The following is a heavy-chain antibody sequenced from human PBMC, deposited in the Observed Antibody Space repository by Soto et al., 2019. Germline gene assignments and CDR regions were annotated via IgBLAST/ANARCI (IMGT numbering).Heavy chain of an antibody. J-gene: IGHJ6*02. CDR2: IYYSGAT. CDR1: GGSISSGGYY. CDR3: ARGGLGYCSGGSCYSAELSRYYYGMDV. D-gene: IGHD2-15*01. V-gene: IGHV4-31*03. Sequence: QVQLQESGPGLVKPSQTLSLTCTVSGGSISSGGYYWSWIRQHPGKGLEWIGYIYYSGATYYNPSLKGRVTISVDTSKNQCSLKLISVTAADAAVYYCARGGLGYCSGGSCYSAELSRYYYGMDVWGQGTTVTVSS.